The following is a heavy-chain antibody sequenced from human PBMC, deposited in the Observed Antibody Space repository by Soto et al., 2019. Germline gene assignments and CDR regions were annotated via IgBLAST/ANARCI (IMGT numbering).Heavy chain of an antibody. CDR2: INQDGGVT. Sequence: PGGPLRLSCVASGFTFISSFMGWIRQAPGKGLEWVANINQDGGVTYYVDSVEGRFTISRDNTKDSLYLQMNSLRGEDTAIYYCARYYRGSGRYFFDYWGQGTPVTVPQ. J-gene: IGHJ4*02. D-gene: IGHD6-19*01. CDR1: GFTFISSF. V-gene: IGHV3-7*03. CDR3: ARYYRGSGRYFFDY.